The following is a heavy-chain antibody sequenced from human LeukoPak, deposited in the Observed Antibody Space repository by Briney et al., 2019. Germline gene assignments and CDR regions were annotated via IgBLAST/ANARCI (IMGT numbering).Heavy chain of an antibody. CDR3: AKDDKPSYYDSSFPRGAFDI. J-gene: IGHJ3*02. D-gene: IGHD3-22*01. CDR1: GFTFDDYA. CDR2: ISWNSGSI. V-gene: IGHV3-9*01. Sequence: GRSLRLSCAASGFTFDDYAMHWVRQAPGKGLEWVSGISWNSGSIGYADSVKGRFTISRDNAKNSLYLQMNSLRAEDTALYYCAKDDKPSYYDSSFPRGAFDIWGQGTMVTVSS.